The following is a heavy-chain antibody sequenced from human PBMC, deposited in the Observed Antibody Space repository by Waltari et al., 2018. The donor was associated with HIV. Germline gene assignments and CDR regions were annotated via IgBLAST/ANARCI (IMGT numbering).Heavy chain of an antibody. J-gene: IGHJ2*01. CDR3: SRDEGYFDL. CDR1: GFTFSSKW. Sequence: EVQLVESGGGLVQPGGSLRLSCEASGFTFSSKWMRWVRQAPGKGLEWVANMNQDGSQKYYVDSVKGRFTISRDNAKNSLYLQMNSLRVVDTAVYYCSRDEGYFDLWGRGTLVTVSS. V-gene: IGHV3-7*01. CDR2: MNQDGSQK.